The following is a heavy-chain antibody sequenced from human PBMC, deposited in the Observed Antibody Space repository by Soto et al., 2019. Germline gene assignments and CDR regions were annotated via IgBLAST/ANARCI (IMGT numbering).Heavy chain of an antibody. Sequence: GWSLRLSCTASGFTFGDYAVSWCRQAPGKGLEGVGFIKSKAYGGTTDHAASVKGRFTISRDDSKNIAYLQMNSLKTEDTAVYYCTRDSGCGGDCYENYFDYWGQGTLVTVSS. CDR2: IKSKAYGGTT. V-gene: IGHV3-49*03. CDR3: TRDSGCGGDCYENYFDY. CDR1: GFTFGDYA. J-gene: IGHJ4*02. D-gene: IGHD2-21*02.